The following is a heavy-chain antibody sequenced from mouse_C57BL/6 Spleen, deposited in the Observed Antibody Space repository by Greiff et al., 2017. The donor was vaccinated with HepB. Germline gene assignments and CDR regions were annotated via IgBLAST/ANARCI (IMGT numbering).Heavy chain of an antibody. Sequence: VQLKQSGAELVRPGASVKLSCTASGFNIKDDYMHWVKQRPEQGLEWIGWIDPENGDTEYASKFQGKATITADTSSNTAYLQLSSLTSEDTAVYYCTTNGYGTIFDYWGQGTTLTVSS. CDR2: IDPENGDT. D-gene: IGHD2-10*02. CDR3: TTNGYGTIFDY. V-gene: IGHV14-4*01. CDR1: GFNIKDDY. J-gene: IGHJ2*01.